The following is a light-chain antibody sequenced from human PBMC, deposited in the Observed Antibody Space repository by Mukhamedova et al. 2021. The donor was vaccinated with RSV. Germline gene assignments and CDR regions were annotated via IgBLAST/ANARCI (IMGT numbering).Light chain of an antibody. Sequence: DVGGYNFVSWYQQHPGKAPKFMIYDVTKRPSGVSTRFSGSKSGNTASLTISGLQAEDEADYFCCSYGGRSHWLFGGGTKVTVL. V-gene: IGLV2-23*02. CDR2: DVT. J-gene: IGLJ3*02. CDR1: DVGGYNF. CDR3: CSYGGRSHWL.